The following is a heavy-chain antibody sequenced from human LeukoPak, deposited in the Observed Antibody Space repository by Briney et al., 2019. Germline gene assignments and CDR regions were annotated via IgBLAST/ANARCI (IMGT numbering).Heavy chain of an antibody. D-gene: IGHD6-13*01. CDR2: INTNTGNP. CDR1: GYTFTSYA. J-gene: IGHJ4*02. V-gene: IGHV7-4-1*02. Sequence: ASVKVSCKASGYTFTSYAMNWVRQAPGQGREWMGWINTNTGNPTYAQGFTGRFVFSLDTSVSTAYLQISSLKAEDTAVYYCARDHSSSWDGVYYFDYWGQGTLVTVSS. CDR3: ARDHSSSWDGVYYFDY.